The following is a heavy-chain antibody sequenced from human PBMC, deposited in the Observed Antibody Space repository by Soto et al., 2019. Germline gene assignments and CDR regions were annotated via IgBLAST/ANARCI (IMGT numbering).Heavy chain of an antibody. J-gene: IGHJ4*02. D-gene: IGHD3-10*01. Sequence: GGSLRLSCAASGFTFDDYAMHWVRQAPGKGLEWVSGISWNSGSIGYADSVKGRFTISRDNAKNSLYLQMNSLRAEDTALYYCANALLWFGHLEDWGQGTRVTVSS. CDR2: ISWNSGSI. CDR3: ANALLWFGHLED. V-gene: IGHV3-9*01. CDR1: GFTFDDYA.